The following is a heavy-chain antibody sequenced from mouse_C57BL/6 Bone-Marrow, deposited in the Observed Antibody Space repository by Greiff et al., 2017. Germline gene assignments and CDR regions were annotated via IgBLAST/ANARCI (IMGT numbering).Heavy chain of an antibody. Sequence: EVQRVESVAELVRPGASVKLSCTASGFNIKNTYMHWVKQRPEQGLEWIGRIDPANGNTKYAPKFQGKATITADTSSNTAYLQLSSLTSEDTAIYYCAPITTVVPYYYAMDYWGQGTSVTVSS. J-gene: IGHJ4*01. CDR3: APITTVVPYYYAMDY. CDR1: GFNIKNTY. CDR2: IDPANGNT. D-gene: IGHD1-1*01. V-gene: IGHV14-3*01.